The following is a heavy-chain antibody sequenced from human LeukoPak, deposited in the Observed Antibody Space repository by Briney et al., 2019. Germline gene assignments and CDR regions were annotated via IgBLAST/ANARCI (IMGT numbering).Heavy chain of an antibody. D-gene: IGHD3-22*01. V-gene: IGHV4-38-2*02. J-gene: IGHJ3*02. CDR3: ARDPGGMIVVDNLAFDI. CDR2: IYHSGST. Sequence: SETLSLTCTVSGYSISSGYYWGWIRQPPGKGLEWIGSIYHSGSTYYNPSLKSRVTISVDTSKNQFSLKLSSVTAADTAVYYCARDPGGMIVVDNLAFDIWGQGTMVTVSS. CDR1: GYSISSGYY.